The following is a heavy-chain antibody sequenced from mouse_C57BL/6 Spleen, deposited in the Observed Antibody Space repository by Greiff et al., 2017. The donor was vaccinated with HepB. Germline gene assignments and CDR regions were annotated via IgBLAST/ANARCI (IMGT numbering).Heavy chain of an antibody. CDR2: ISSGGSYT. Sequence: EVKLMESGGDLVKPEGSLKLSCAASGFTFSSYGMSWVRQTPDKRLEWVATISSGGSYTYYPDSVKGRFTISRDNAKNTLYLQMSSLKSEDTAMYYCERLDDGYPFAYWGQGTLVTVSA. CDR1: GFTFSSYG. V-gene: IGHV5-6*01. J-gene: IGHJ3*01. CDR3: ERLDDGYPFAY. D-gene: IGHD2-3*01.